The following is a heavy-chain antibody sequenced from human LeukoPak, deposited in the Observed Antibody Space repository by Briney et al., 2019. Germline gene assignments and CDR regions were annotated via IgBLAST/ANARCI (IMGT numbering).Heavy chain of an antibody. CDR3: ARGPYWGGWFDP. D-gene: IGHD7-27*01. V-gene: IGHV1-2*02. Sequence: ASVKVSCKASGYTFTNYGITWVRQAPGQGLEWMGWINPNSGGTNYAQKFQGRVTMTRDTSISTAYMGLSRLRSDDTAVYYCARGPYWGGWFDPWGQGTLVTVSS. J-gene: IGHJ5*02. CDR1: GYTFTNYG. CDR2: INPNSGGT.